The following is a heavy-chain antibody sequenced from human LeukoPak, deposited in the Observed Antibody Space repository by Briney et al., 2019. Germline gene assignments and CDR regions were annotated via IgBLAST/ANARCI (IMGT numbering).Heavy chain of an antibody. CDR2: ISYDGSNK. J-gene: IGHJ4*02. D-gene: IGHD1-26*01. V-gene: IGHV3-30-3*01. CDR1: GFTFSSYA. Sequence: GGSLRLSCAASGFTFSSYAMHWVRQAPGKGLEWVAVISYDGSNKYYADSVKGRFTISRDNSKNTLYLQMNSLRAEDTAVYYCAKGYYVFDYWGQGTLVTVSS. CDR3: AKGYYVFDY.